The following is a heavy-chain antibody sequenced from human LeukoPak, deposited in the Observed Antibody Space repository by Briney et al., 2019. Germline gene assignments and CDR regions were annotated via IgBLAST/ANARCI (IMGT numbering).Heavy chain of an antibody. CDR1: GFTFSSYA. CDR3: ARGVGSSGWYRFDY. V-gene: IGHV3-30-3*01. Sequence: PGRSLRLSCAASGFTFSSYAMHWVRQAPGKGLEWVAVISYDGSNKYYVDSVKGRFTISRDNSKNTLYLQMNSLRAEDTAVYYCARGVGSSGWYRFDYWGQGTLVTVSS. D-gene: IGHD6-19*01. J-gene: IGHJ4*02. CDR2: ISYDGSNK.